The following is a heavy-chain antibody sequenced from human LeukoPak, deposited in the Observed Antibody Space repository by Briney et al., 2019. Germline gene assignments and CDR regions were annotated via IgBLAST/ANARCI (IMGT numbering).Heavy chain of an antibody. J-gene: IGHJ4*02. CDR2: IRGST. CDR1: GFTFNNYA. V-gene: IGHV3-23*01. D-gene: IGHD5-12*01. CDR3: ARGYSGGRYPFEY. Sequence: PGGSLRISCAASGFTFNNYAVSWVRQAPGKGLEWVSLIRGSTYYADSVKGRFTISRDNSQKTVYLQMNSLRDEDTAVYYCARGYSGGRYPFEYWGQGTLVTVSS.